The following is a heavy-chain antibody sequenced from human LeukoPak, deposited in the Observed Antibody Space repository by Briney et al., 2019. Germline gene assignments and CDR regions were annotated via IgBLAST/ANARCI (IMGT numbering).Heavy chain of an antibody. CDR3: AREDVVLVDAVRYYYYGMDV. J-gene: IGHJ6*02. V-gene: IGHV1-46*01. CDR2: INPSGGST. Sequence: ASVKVSCKASGYNFISYYMHWVRQAPGQGLEWMGIINPSGGSTSYAQKFQDRVTMTRDTSTSTAYMELSSLKSEDTAVYYCAREDVVLVDAVRYYYYGMDVWGQGTTITVSS. D-gene: IGHD2-8*01. CDR1: GYNFISYY.